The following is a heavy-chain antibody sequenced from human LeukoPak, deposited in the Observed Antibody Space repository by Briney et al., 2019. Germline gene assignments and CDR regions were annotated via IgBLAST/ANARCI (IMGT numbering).Heavy chain of an antibody. V-gene: IGHV4-59*01. CDR2: IYYSGST. D-gene: IGHD7-27*01. CDR1: VGSFSGYY. J-gene: IGHJ4*02. CDR3: ARDINWGFDY. Sequence: PSETLSLTCAVYVGSFSGYYWSWIRQPPGKGLEWIGYIYYSGSTNYNPSLKSRVTISVDTSKNQFSLKLSSVTAADTAVYYCARDINWGFDYWGQGTLVTVSS.